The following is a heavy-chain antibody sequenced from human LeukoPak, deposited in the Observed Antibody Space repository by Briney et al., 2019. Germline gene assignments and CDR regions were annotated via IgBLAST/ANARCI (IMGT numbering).Heavy chain of an antibody. CDR2: ISSSSSTI. Sequence: GGSLRLSCAASGFSFSPYSKNWVRQAPGKGQEWVSYISSSSSTIYYADSVKGRFTISRDTAKNSLYLQMNSLRAEDTAVYYCARDLLYCSGGSCHNWFDPWGQGTLVTVSS. V-gene: IGHV3-48*01. CDR1: GFSFSPYS. CDR3: ARDLLYCSGGSCHNWFDP. D-gene: IGHD2-15*01. J-gene: IGHJ5*02.